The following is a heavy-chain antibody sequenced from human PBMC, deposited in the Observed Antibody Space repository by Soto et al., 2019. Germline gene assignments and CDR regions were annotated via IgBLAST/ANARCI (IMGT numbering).Heavy chain of an antibody. J-gene: IGHJ1*01. CDR2: ISNSGTTI. V-gene: IGHV3-48*01. CDR3: AIFSVPAENGIRDLRLVSAFQ. D-gene: IGHD2-8*01. Sequence: EKGLEWVSSISNSGTTIFYAGSVTGRFTISRDSTKNTLYLQMNSLRAEDTAVYYCAIFSVPAENGIRDLRLVSAFQ.